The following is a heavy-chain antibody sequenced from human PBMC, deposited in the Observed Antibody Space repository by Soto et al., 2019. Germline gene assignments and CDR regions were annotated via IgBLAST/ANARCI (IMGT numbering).Heavy chain of an antibody. Sequence: SETLSLTCTVSGASISSAGYSWSWVRQHPGKGLEWIGYITYSGDTDYNPSLKSRVTISLDKSENQFSLKVTSLTAADTAVYYCASRDPGTSVDYWGQGTLVTVSS. CDR3: ASRDPGTSVDY. CDR1: GASISSAGYS. J-gene: IGHJ4*02. V-gene: IGHV4-31*09. D-gene: IGHD1-7*01. CDR2: ITYSGDT.